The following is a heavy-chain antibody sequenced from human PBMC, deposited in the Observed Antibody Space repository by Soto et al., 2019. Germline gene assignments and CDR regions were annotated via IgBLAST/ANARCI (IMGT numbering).Heavy chain of an antibody. J-gene: IGHJ4*02. Sequence: TPSPTCSVSGVSIKSGGFYWAWIRPLPGKGLEWIGDIYYTGSTFYHPSLETRVTLSLDTSNNQFSLNLGSVTAADTAVYYCATQPRYDSSGYFYYWGQGTQVTVSS. CDR3: ATQPRYDSSGYFYY. CDR1: GVSIKSGGFY. CDR2: IYYTGST. V-gene: IGHV4-31*03. D-gene: IGHD3-22*01.